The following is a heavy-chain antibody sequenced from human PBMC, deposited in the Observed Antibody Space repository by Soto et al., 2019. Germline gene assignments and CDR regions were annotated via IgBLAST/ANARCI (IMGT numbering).Heavy chain of an antibody. CDR2: IKSKTDGGIT. Sequence: EVQLVESGGGLVKPGGSLRLSCAASGFTFSNAWMNWVRQAPGKGLEWVGRIKSKTDGGITDYAAPVKGRFTISRDDSKNTLYLQMNSLKTEDTAVYYCTTDLSGDYVFDYWGQGTLVTVSS. CDR3: TTDLSGDYVFDY. CDR1: GFTFSNAW. J-gene: IGHJ4*02. D-gene: IGHD4-17*01. V-gene: IGHV3-15*07.